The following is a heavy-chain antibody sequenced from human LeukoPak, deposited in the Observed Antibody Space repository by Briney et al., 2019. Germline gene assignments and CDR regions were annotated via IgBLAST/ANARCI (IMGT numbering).Heavy chain of an antibody. CDR2: INHSGST. V-gene: IGHV4-34*01. CDR1: GGSFGAYY. CDR3: ARDEGYFTP. D-gene: IGHD5-18*01. Sequence: NPSETLSLTCAVYGGSFGAYYWGWIRQPPGKGLEWIGEINHSGSTNYNPSLKSRVTISVDTSKNQFSLKLSSVTAADTAVYYCARDEGYFTPWGQGTLVTVSS. J-gene: IGHJ5*02.